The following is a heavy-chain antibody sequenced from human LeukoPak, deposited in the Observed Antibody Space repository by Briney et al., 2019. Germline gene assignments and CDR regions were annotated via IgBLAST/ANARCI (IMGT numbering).Heavy chain of an antibody. J-gene: IGHJ4*02. V-gene: IGHV4-39*07. Sequence: SETLSLTCTVSGGSISSITYYWGWVRQPPGKGLEWVGHMYYRGNTFYSPSLKSRVTISVDTSKNQFSLKLRSVTAADTAVYYCARLYGNYQNYFDYWGQGTLVTVSS. CDR2: MYYRGNT. D-gene: IGHD1-7*01. CDR3: ARLYGNYQNYFDY. CDR1: GGSISSITYY.